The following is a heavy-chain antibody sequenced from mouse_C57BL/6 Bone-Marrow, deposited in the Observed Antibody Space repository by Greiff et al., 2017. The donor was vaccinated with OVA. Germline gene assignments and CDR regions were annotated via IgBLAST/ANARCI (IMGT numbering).Heavy chain of an antibody. Sequence: EVKLQESGPGLAKPSQTLSLTCSVTGYSITSDYWHWIRKFPGNKLEYMGYISYSGSTYYNPSIKSRISITRETSNNQYDLQLNSVTTEDTATYYCARETTVDWYFDVWGTGTTVTVSS. CDR3: ARETTVDWYFDV. J-gene: IGHJ1*03. CDR2: ISYSGST. D-gene: IGHD1-1*01. V-gene: IGHV3-8*01. CDR1: GYSITSDY.